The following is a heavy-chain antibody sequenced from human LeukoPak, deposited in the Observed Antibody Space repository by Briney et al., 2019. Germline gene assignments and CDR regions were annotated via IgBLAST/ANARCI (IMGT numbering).Heavy chain of an antibody. Sequence: GGSLRLSCTASGFTFNFYSMNWVRQAPGKGLEWVSAISSSSSYTYYADSVKGRFTISRDNAKNSLSLQMNSLRAEDTAVYYCARPLMYYYGSETYFWFDPWGQGTLVTVSS. CDR3: ARPLMYYYGSETYFWFDP. V-gene: IGHV3-21*01. CDR2: ISSSSSYT. D-gene: IGHD3-10*01. CDR1: GFTFNFYS. J-gene: IGHJ5*02.